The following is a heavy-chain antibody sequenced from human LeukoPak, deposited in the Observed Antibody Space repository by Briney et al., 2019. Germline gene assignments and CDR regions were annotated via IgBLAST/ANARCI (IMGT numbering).Heavy chain of an antibody. V-gene: IGHV3-23*01. CDR1: GFTFSSYA. CDR2: ISGGGST. CDR3: AKDIRGPRGLEWEAWGTFDY. Sequence: GGSLRLSCAASGFTFSSYAMSWVRQAPGKGLEWVSAISGGGSTYYADSVKGRFTISRDNSKNTLYLQMNSLRAEDTAVYYCAKDIRGPRGLEWEAWGTFDYWGQGTLVTVSS. J-gene: IGHJ4*02. D-gene: IGHD1-26*01.